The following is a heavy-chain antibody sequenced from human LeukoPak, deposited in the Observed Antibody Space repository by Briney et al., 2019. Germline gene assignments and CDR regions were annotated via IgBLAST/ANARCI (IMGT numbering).Heavy chain of an antibody. Sequence: GASVKVSCKASGYTFTSYYMHWVRQAPGQGLEWMGIINPSGGSTGYAQKFQGRVTMTRDMSTSTVYMELSSLRFEDTAVYYCARVGTDVSGLDDGFDIWGQGTVVTVSS. D-gene: IGHD5-24*01. CDR2: INPSGGST. J-gene: IGHJ3*02. V-gene: IGHV1-46*01. CDR3: ARVGTDVSGLDDGFDI. CDR1: GYTFTSYY.